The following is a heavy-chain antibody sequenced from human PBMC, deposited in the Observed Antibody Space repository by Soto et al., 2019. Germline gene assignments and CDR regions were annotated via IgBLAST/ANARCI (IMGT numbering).Heavy chain of an antibody. CDR2: INSSGGFT. CDR3: AIVGTVFNFYDLGVHPSSFAY. CDR1: GYTFTSYY. V-gene: IGHV1-46*01. D-gene: IGHD3-22*01. Sequence: ASVKVSCKASGYTFTSYYMHWVRQAPGQGLDWMGMINSSGGFTTYAQKFQGRVTMTRDTSTNTIYMELSRLRSEDTAVYYCAIVGTVFNFYDLGVHPSSFAYWGRGTRVPLSP. J-gene: IGHJ4*02.